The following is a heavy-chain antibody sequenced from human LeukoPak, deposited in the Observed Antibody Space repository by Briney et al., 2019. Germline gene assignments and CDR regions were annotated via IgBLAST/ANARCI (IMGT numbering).Heavy chain of an antibody. V-gene: IGHV3-21*01. J-gene: IGHJ5*02. D-gene: IGHD1-26*01. CDR2: ISSSSSYI. CDR1: GFTFSSYS. CDR3: ARVSGSYLGWFDP. Sequence: GGSLRLSCAASGFTFSSYSMNWVRQAPGKGLEWVSSISSSSSYIYYADSVKGRFTISRDNAKNTLYLQMNSLRAEDTAVYYCARVSGSYLGWFDPWGQGTLVTVSS.